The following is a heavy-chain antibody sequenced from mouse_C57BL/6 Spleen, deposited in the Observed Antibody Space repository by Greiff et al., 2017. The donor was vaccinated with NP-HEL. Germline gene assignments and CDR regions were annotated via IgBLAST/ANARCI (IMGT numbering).Heavy chain of an antibody. CDR3: ARSEGDY. CDR1: GSAFSSSW. J-gene: IGHJ4*01. V-gene: IGHV1-82*01. CDR2: IYPGDGDT. Sequence: VQLQQSGPELVKPGASVKISCKASGSAFSSSWMNWLKQRPGRGLEWIGRIYPGDGDTNYNGKFKGKATLTADKSSSTAYMQLSSLTSEDSAVYFCARSEGDYWGQGTSVTVSS.